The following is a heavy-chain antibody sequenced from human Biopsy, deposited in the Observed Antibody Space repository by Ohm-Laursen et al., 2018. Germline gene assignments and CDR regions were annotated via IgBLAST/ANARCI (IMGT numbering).Heavy chain of an antibody. D-gene: IGHD3-3*01. CDR1: GVYISDYY. CDR3: ASRGMVMASDYYFDD. CDR2: IYYSGST. J-gene: IGHJ4*02. V-gene: IGHV4-59*08. Sequence: SDTLSLTCSVSGVYISDYYWSWIRQPPGRGLEWVGSIYYSGSTNYNPSLKSRVTISADTSKSQLSLHLTSVAAADMAVYYCASRGMVMASDYYFDDWGQGTLVTVSS.